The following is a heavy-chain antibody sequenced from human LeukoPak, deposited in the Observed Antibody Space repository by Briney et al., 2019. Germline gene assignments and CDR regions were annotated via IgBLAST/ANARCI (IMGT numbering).Heavy chain of an antibody. CDR1: GGSISSSSYY. D-gene: IGHD3-16*01. J-gene: IGHJ5*02. Sequence: SETLSLTCTVSGGSISSSSYYWSWVRQPAGKGLEWIGRLYNNGSTNYSPSLKSRVIMSFDPSKNQFSLKLNVVTAADTALYYCVRDRGLGRGFDPWGQGTMVTVSS. CDR3: VRDRGLGRGFDP. CDR2: LYNNGST. V-gene: IGHV4-61*02.